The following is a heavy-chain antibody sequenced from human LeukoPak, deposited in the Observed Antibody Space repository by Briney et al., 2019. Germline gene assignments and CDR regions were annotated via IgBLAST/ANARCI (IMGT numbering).Heavy chain of an antibody. J-gene: IGHJ6*04. CDR3: ARGGWLRSNPPMDV. V-gene: IGHV3-20*04. CDR1: GFTFDYYG. D-gene: IGHD5-12*01. CDR2: INWNGGST. Sequence: GGSLRLSCAASGFTFDYYGMSWVRQAPGKGLEWVSGINWNGGSTGYADSVKGRFTISRDNAKNSLYLQMNSLRAEDTALYYCARGGWLRSNPPMDVWGKGTTVTVSS.